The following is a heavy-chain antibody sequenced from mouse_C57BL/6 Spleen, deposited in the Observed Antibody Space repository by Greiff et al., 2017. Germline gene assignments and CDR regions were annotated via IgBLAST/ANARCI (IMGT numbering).Heavy chain of an antibody. CDR3: ARGGGSSYVGAKDY. Sequence: QVPLQQSGAELVRPGTSVKVSCKASGYAFTNYLIEWVKQRPGQGLEWIGVINPGSGGTKYNEKFKGKATLTADKSSSTAYMQLSSLTSADSAVYFCARGGGSSYVGAKDYWGQGTSVTVSS. CDR2: INPGSGGT. D-gene: IGHD1-1*01. J-gene: IGHJ4*01. V-gene: IGHV1-54*01. CDR1: GYAFTNYL.